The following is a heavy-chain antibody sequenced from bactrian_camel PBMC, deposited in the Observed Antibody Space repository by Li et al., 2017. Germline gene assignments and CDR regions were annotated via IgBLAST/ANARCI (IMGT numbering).Heavy chain of an antibody. J-gene: IGHJ4*01. V-gene: IGHV3S31*01. CDR1: GFDFSDYA. Sequence: DVQLVESGGGLVQPGGSLRLSCAASGFDFSDYAMGWIRQAPGQEREGVAAIDTGDGSTYYLNSVEGRFTISHDNAKNTLYLQMNTLKPEDTAMYYCAARGRQRIDPGCDNEYDLLRNGGQGTQVTVS. CDR2: IDTGDGST. D-gene: IGHD3*01.